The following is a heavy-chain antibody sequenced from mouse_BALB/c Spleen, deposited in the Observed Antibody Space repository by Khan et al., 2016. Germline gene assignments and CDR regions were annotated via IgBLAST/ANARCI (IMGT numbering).Heavy chain of an antibody. Sequence: EVQLQESGPGLVKPSQSLSLTCTVTGYSITSGYCWNWIRQFPGNKLEWMGYISYSGSTNYNPSLKSRISIPLNTSKNPFFLQLNSVTTEDTATYYCARAARIKYWGQGTTLTVSS. CDR2: ISYSGST. J-gene: IGHJ2*01. V-gene: IGHV3-1*02. D-gene: IGHD1-2*01. CDR3: ARAARIKY. CDR1: GYSITSGYC.